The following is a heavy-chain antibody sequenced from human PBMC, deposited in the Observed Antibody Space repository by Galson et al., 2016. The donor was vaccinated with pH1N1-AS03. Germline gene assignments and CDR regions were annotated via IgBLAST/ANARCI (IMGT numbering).Heavy chain of an antibody. CDR2: IKSAGGDT. CDR1: GFTFSNYW. CDR3: ARGGRTTYYFYGLDV. J-gene: IGHJ6*02. V-gene: IGHV3-74*01. D-gene: IGHD1-14*01. Sequence: SLRLSCAASGFTFSNYWMHWVRQVPGKGLMWVSGIKSAGGDTRYADSVKGRFTISRDNSKNTLDMQMNSLRAEDTAVYYCARGGRTTYYFYGLDVWGQGTKVTVSS.